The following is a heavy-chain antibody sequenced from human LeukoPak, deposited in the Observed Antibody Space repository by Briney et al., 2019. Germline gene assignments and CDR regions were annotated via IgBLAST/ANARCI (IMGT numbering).Heavy chain of an antibody. CDR2: IYYSGST. V-gene: IGHV4-39*02. CDR3: ARDSGSSGWYYYYYGMDV. J-gene: IGHJ6*02. Sequence: SETLSLTCIVSGGSISSSNYYWGWIRQPPGKGLEWIGTIYYSGSTYYNPSLKSRVTISVDTSKNQFSLKLSSVTAADTAVYYCARDSGSSGWYYYYYGMDVWGQGTTVTVSS. D-gene: IGHD6-19*01. CDR1: GGSISSSNYY.